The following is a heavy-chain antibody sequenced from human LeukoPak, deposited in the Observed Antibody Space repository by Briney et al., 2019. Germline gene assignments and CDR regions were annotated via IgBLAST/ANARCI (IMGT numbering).Heavy chain of an antibody. CDR2: ITSSGDDI. Sequence: AGGPLRLSCAASGLTFSDYYMSWIRQAPGKGLEWVAYITSSGDDIYYADSVKGRFTISRDNAKNALFLRMSSPRVEDTATYYCASDIVATSGDFWGQGTLVSVSS. V-gene: IGHV3-11*01. J-gene: IGHJ4*02. CDR3: ASDIVATSGDF. D-gene: IGHD5-12*01. CDR1: GLTFSDYY.